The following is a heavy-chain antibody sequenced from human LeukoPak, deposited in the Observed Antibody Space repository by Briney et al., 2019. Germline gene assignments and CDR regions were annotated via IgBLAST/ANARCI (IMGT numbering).Heavy chain of an antibody. CDR2: ISSSSSYI. V-gene: IGHV3-21*01. D-gene: IGHD2-15*01. J-gene: IGHJ3*02. CDR1: GFTFSSYS. Sequence: GGSLRLSCAASGFTFSSYSMNWVRQAPGKGLEWVSSISSSSSYIYYADSVKGRFTISRDNAKNSLYLQMNSLRAEDTAVYYCARDYCSGGSCYRNDAFDIWGQGKMVTVSP. CDR3: ARDYCSGGSCYRNDAFDI.